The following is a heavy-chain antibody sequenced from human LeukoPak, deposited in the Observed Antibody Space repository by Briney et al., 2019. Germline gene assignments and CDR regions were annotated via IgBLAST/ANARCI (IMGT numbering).Heavy chain of an antibody. V-gene: IGHV4-30-2*01. CDR1: GGSISSGGYS. Sequence: ASQTLSLTCAVSGGSISSGGYSWSWIRQPPGKGLEWIGYIYHSGSTYYNPSLKSRVTISVDRSKNQFSLKLSFVTAADTAVYYCARGLHWSGYFTFDYWGQGTLVTVSS. CDR3: ARGLHWSGYFTFDY. CDR2: IYHSGST. D-gene: IGHD3-3*01. J-gene: IGHJ4*02.